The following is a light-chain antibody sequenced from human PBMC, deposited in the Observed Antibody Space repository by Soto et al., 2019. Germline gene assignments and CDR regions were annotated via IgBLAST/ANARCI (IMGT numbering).Light chain of an antibody. J-gene: IGLJ1*01. Sequence: QSVLTQPASVSGSPGQSITISCTGTSSDVGSSNLVSWYQHHPGKAPKLMIYAVTDRPSGVSSRFSGSKSGNTASLTISGLQAEDEADYYCSSYTSSSTLFGTGTKLTVL. CDR2: AVT. CDR3: SSYTSSSTL. V-gene: IGLV2-14*02. CDR1: SSDVGSSNL.